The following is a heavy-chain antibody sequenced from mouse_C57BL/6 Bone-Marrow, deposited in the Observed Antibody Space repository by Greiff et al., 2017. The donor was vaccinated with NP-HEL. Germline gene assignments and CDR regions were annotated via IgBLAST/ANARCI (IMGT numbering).Heavy chain of an antibody. V-gene: IGHV1-9*01. J-gene: IGHJ1*03. CDR2: ILPGSGST. CDR1: GYTFTGYW. CDR3: ARGGFYYYGSSYFWYFDV. D-gene: IGHD1-1*01. Sequence: QVQLQQSGAELMKPGASVKLSCKATGYTFTGYWIEWVKQRPGYGLEWIGEILPGSGSTNYNEKFKGKATFTADTSSNTAYMQLSSLTTEDSAIYYCARGGFYYYGSSYFWYFDVWGTGTTVTVSS.